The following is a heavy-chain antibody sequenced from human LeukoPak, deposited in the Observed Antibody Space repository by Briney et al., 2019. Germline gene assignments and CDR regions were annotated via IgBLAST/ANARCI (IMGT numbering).Heavy chain of an antibody. CDR2: IGTAGDT. Sequence: GGSLRLSCAASGFTFSSYDMHWVRQATGQGLEWVSAIGTAGDTYYPGSVKGRFTISRENAKNSLYLQMNSLRAGDTAVYYCARSYSHGGNGWFDPWGQGTLVTVSS. CDR1: GFTFSSYD. D-gene: IGHD4-23*01. J-gene: IGHJ5*02. CDR3: ARSYSHGGNGWFDP. V-gene: IGHV3-13*01.